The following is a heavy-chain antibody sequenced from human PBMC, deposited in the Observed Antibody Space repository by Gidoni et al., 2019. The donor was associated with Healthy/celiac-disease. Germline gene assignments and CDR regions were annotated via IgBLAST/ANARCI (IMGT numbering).Heavy chain of an antibody. CDR1: GYPFSSSW. J-gene: IGHJ5*02. CDR3: ASSFAYYDFWSFDP. D-gene: IGHD3-3*01. CDR2: IKQDGSEK. V-gene: IGHV3-7*01. Sequence: EVQLVESGGGLVQPGGSLRLSCADSGYPFSSSWMSWVRQAPGKGLEWVANIKQDGSEKYYVDSVKGRFTISRDNAKNSLYLQMNSLRAEDTAVYYCASSFAYYDFWSFDPWGQGTLVTVSS.